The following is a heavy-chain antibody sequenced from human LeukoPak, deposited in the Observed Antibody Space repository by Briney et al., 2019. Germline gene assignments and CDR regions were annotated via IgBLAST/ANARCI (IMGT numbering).Heavy chain of an antibody. V-gene: IGHV4-34*01. CDR1: GGSFSGDY. D-gene: IGHD5-18*01. CDR2: INHSGST. CDR3: ARGKSRGYSYYYYGMDV. J-gene: IGHJ6*02. Sequence: SETLSLTCAVYGGSFSGDYWSWICQPPRQGLEWIGEINHSGSTNYNPSLTSRVTISVDTSKNQFSLKLSSVTAADAAVYYCARGKSRGYSYYYYGMDVWGQGTTVTVSS.